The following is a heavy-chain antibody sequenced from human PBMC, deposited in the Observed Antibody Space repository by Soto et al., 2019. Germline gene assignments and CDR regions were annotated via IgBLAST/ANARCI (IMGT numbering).Heavy chain of an antibody. CDR2: IIPIFGTA. Sequence: SVKVSCKASGGTFSSYAISWVRQAPGQGLEWMGGIIPIFGTANYAQKFQGRVTITADESTSTAYMELGSLRSEDTAVYYCAKSGDFWSGTGDIWGQGTMVTVSS. CDR3: AKSGDFWSGTGDI. V-gene: IGHV1-69*13. D-gene: IGHD3-3*01. J-gene: IGHJ3*02. CDR1: GGTFSSYA.